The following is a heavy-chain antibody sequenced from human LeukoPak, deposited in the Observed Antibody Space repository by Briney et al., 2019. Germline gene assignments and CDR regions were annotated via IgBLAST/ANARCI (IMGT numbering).Heavy chain of an antibody. Sequence: ASVKVSCKASGYTFTGYYMHWVRQAPGQGLEWMGWINPNSGGTNYAQKFQGRVTMTRDTSISTAYMELSRLRSDDTAVYYCARVVLDYYDSSGYYRRNWFDPWGQGTLVTVSS. CDR3: ARVVLDYYDSSGYYRRNWFDP. D-gene: IGHD3-22*01. CDR2: INPNSGGT. J-gene: IGHJ5*02. V-gene: IGHV1-2*02. CDR1: GYTFTGYY.